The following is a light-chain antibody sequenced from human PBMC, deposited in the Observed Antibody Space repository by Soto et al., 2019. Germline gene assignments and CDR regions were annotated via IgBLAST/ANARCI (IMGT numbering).Light chain of an antibody. J-gene: IGKJ5*01. CDR3: QQCGSSST. CDR1: QTFSNSF. Sequence: EIVLTQSPGTLSLSPGERATLSCRASQTFSNSFLSWFQQIPGQAPRLLIYGASMRATGIPDRFSGSGSGTDFTLTISRLEPEDFAVYYCQQCGSSSTFGQGTRL. CDR2: GAS. V-gene: IGKV3-20*01.